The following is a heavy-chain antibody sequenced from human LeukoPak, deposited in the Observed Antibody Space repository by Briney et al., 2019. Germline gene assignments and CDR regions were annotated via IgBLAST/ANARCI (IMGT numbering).Heavy chain of an antibody. CDR1: GYTFTNYW. Sequence: GESLKISCKASGYTFTNYWIGWVRQMPGKGLEWMGIIYPGDSDIRYSPSFQGQVTISADKSISTAYLQWSSLKASDTAMYYCARLWPTRGYSYGEGDYWGQGTLVTVSS. D-gene: IGHD5-18*01. CDR2: IYPGDSDI. V-gene: IGHV5-51*01. J-gene: IGHJ4*02. CDR3: ARLWPTRGYSYGEGDY.